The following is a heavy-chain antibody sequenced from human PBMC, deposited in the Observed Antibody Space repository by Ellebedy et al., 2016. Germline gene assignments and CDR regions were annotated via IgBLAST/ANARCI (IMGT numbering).Heavy chain of an antibody. CDR3: AGADHYYDTRMGAFEI. Sequence: GSLRLXXTVSGASISTYYWSWFRQSPGRRLEWIGYIYYSGNTKNNPSFRGRVTISIDTSKNQFSLKLSSVTAADTAVYYCAGADHYYDTRMGAFEIWGQGTMVTVSS. CDR1: GASISTYY. J-gene: IGHJ3*02. CDR2: IYYSGNT. D-gene: IGHD3-22*01. V-gene: IGHV4-59*13.